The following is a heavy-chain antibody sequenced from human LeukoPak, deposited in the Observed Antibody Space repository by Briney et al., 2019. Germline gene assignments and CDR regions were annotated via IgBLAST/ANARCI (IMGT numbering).Heavy chain of an antibody. Sequence: GGSLRLSCAGPGFTFSSYAMSWVRQAPGKGLEWVSDISSSGSTIYYADFVEGRFTISRDNAKNSLYLQMNSLRAEDTAVYYCARGEGDVDIVATTHFDYWGQGTLVTVSS. CDR1: GFTFSSYA. D-gene: IGHD5-12*01. V-gene: IGHV3-48*03. CDR2: ISSSGSTI. CDR3: ARGEGDVDIVATTHFDY. J-gene: IGHJ4*02.